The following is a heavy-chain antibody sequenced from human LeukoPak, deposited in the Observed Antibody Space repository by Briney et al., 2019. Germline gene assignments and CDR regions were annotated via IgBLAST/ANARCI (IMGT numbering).Heavy chain of an antibody. CDR3: ASCLRPLSISWYVARDY. CDR1: GGSISTYY. CDR2: IYYSGIT. D-gene: IGHD6-13*01. V-gene: IGHV4-59*08. J-gene: IGHJ4*02. Sequence: SETLSLTCTVSGGSISTYYWSWLRQPPGRGLEWVGYIYYSGITDYNPSLKSRVTISVDTSKNQFSLRLSSVTAADTAVYYCASCLRPLSISWYVARDYWGQGTLVTVSS.